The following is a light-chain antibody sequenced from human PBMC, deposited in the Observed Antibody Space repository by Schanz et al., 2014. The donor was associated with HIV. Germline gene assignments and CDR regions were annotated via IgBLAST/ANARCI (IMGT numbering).Light chain of an antibody. V-gene: IGLV1-51*01. J-gene: IGLJ1*01. CDR1: SYSIGNNF. Sequence: QSVLTQPPSVSAAPGQRVTISCSGHSYSIGNNFVSWFQQLPGTAPKLLIYDNYKRPSGIPDRFSGSKSGTSATLVITGLQTGDEADYYCGTWDSRMSVGFVFGSGTKVTVL. CDR3: GTWDSRMSVGFV. CDR2: DNY.